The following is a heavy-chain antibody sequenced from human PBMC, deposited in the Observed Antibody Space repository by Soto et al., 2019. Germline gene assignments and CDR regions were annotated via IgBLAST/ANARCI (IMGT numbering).Heavy chain of an antibody. J-gene: IGHJ4*02. CDR2: ISAYNGNT. CDR1: GYTFTSYG. D-gene: IGHD3-3*01. V-gene: IGHV1-18*04. CDR3: ARGPVFRFLEWLPPHYFDY. Sequence: ASVKVSCKASGYTFTSYGISWVRQAPGQGLEWMGWISAYNGNTNYAQKLQDRVTMTTDTSTSTAYMELRSLRSDDTAVYYCARGPVFRFLEWLPPHYFDYWGQGTLVTVSS.